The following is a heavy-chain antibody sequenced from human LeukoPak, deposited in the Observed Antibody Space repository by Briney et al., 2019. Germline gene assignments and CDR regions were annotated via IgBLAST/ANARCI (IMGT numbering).Heavy chain of an antibody. D-gene: IGHD3-10*01. V-gene: IGHV1-69*05. CDR1: GGTFSSYA. CDR2: IIPIFGTA. J-gene: IGHJ4*02. Sequence: GASVKVSCKASGGTFSSYAISWVRQAPGQGLEWMGGIIPIFGTANYAQKFQGRVTITTDESTSTAYMELSSLRSEDTAVYYCARVGSYYGSGSHYYFDYWGQGTLVTVSS. CDR3: ARVGSYYGSGSHYYFDY.